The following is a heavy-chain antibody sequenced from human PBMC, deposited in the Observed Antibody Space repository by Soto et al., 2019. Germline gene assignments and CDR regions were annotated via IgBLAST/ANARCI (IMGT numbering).Heavy chain of an antibody. V-gene: IGHV4-59*01. D-gene: IGHD2-2*01. J-gene: IGHJ5*02. Sequence: SETLSLTCTVSGGSTSGNYWSWIRQSSGKGLEWIGYIYYSGSTNYNPSLKSRVTISVDTSKNQFYLKLSSVTAADTAVYYCARDSRRYQMPRGFDPWGQGTLLTVSS. CDR1: GGSTSGNY. CDR2: IYYSGST. CDR3: ARDSRRYQMPRGFDP.